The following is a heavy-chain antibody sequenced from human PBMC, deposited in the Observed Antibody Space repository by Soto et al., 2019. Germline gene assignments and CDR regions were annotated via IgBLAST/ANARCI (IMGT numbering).Heavy chain of an antibody. J-gene: IGHJ4*02. CDR3: ARGGVRDSLNY. V-gene: IGHV4-61*01. CDR1: GGSVSSGSYY. CDR2: IYYSGST. D-gene: IGHD2-15*01. Sequence: LSLTCTVSGGSVSSGSYYWSWIRQPPGKGLEWIGYIYYSGSTNYNPSLKSRVTISVDTSKNQFSLKLSSVTAADTAVYYCARGGVRDSLNYWGQGTLVTVSS.